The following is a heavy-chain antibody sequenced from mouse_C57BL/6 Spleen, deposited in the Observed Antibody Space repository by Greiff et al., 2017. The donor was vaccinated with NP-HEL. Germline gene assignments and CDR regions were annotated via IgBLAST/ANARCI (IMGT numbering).Heavy chain of an antibody. D-gene: IGHD1-1*01. CDR1: GYTFTDYY. V-gene: IGHV1-76*01. Sequence: QVQLQQSGAELVRPGASVKLSCKASGYTFTDYYINWVKQRPGQGLEWIARIYPGSGNTYYNEKFKGKATLTAEKSSSTAYMQLSSLTSEDSAVYFCARSDYYGSMFAYWGQGTLVTVSA. J-gene: IGHJ3*01. CDR2: IYPGSGNT. CDR3: ARSDYYGSMFAY.